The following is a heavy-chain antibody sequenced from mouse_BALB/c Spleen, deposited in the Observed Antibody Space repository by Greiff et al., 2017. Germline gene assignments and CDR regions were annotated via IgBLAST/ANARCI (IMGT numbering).Heavy chain of an antibody. Sequence: EVQLQQSGAELVRPGALVKLSCKASGFNIKDYYMHWVKQRPEQGLEWIGWIDPENGNTIYDPKFQGKASITADTSSNTAYLQLSSLTSEDTAVYYCARKDYRGCWFAYWGQGTLVTVSA. J-gene: IGHJ3*01. D-gene: IGHD2-4*01. CDR1: GFNIKDYY. CDR3: ARKDYRGCWFAY. CDR2: IDPENGNT. V-gene: IGHV14-1*02.